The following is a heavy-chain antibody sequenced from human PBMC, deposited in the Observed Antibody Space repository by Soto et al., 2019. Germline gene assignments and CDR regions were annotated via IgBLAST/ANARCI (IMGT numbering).Heavy chain of an antibody. D-gene: IGHD2-2*01. CDR2: IYHSGST. V-gene: IGHV4-4*02. CDR3: AREIAAMGYYYYYGMDV. J-gene: IGHJ6*02. Sequence: GTLSLTCAVSGGSISSSNWWSWVRQPPGKGLEWIGEIYHSGSTNYNPSLKSRVTISVDKSKNQFSLKLSSVTAADTAVYYCAREIAAMGYYYYYGMDVWGQGTTVTVSS. CDR1: GGSISSSNW.